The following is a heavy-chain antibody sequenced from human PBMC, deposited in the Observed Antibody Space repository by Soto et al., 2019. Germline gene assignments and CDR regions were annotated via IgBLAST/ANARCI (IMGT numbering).Heavy chain of an antibody. CDR1: GFTFSNYA. CDR3: AKKYYFGSGSYVFYFDY. V-gene: IGHV3-23*01. D-gene: IGHD3-10*01. CDR2: MSGTAGNT. Sequence: EVQLLESGGGSVQPGGSLRLSCAASGFTFSNYAMTWVRQAPGKGLEWVSTMSGTAGNTYYADSVKGRFTISRDNSKNTLYLQMNSLRAEDPAVYYCAKKYYFGSGSYVFYFDYWGQGTLVTVSS. J-gene: IGHJ4*02.